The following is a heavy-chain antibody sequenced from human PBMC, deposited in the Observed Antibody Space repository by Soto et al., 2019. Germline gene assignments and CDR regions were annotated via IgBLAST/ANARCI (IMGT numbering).Heavy chain of an antibody. CDR2: ISSSSNTI. J-gene: IGHJ3*02. Sequence: GGSLRLSCAASGFTFSSYSMNWVRQAPGKGLQWISYISSSSNTIYYADSVKGRFTISRDYAKNSLYLQMNSLTDEDTAVYYCAKTANGWFSAFDIWGQGTMVTVSS. CDR1: GFTFSSYS. V-gene: IGHV3-48*02. CDR3: AKTANGWFSAFDI. D-gene: IGHD6-19*01.